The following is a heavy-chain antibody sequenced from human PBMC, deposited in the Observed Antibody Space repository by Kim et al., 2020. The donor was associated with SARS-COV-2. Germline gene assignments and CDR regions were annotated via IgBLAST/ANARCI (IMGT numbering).Heavy chain of an antibody. CDR1: GYTFTDYG. V-gene: IGHV1-18*01. CDR3: VRGHYGKIVGEY. J-gene: IGHJ4*02. CDR2: IDSDNGNT. D-gene: IGHD1-26*01. Sequence: ASVKVSCKASGYTFTDYGFSWVRQAPGQGLEWMGWIDSDNGNTNYVQNLQGRVTMTADTSTSTAYMELMSLRSDDTAMYYCVRGHYGKIVGEYWGQGTLVTVSS.